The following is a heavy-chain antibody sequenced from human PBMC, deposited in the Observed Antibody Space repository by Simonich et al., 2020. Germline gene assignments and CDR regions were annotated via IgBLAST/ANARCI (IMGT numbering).Heavy chain of an antibody. Sequence: QVQLVQSGAEVKKPGASVKVSCKASGYTFTSYAMHWVRQAPGQRLEGMGWINAGNGNTKYSQKFQGRVTITRDTSASTAYMELSSLRSEDTAVYYCARGAGDRAFDIWGQVTMVTVSS. CDR3: ARGAGDRAFDI. D-gene: IGHD7-27*01. V-gene: IGHV1-3*01. CDR2: INAGNGNT. J-gene: IGHJ3*02. CDR1: GYTFTSYA.